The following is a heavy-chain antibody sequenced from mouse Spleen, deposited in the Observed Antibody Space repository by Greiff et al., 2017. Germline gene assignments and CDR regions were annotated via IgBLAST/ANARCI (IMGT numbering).Heavy chain of an antibody. V-gene: IGHV5-9*04. CDR2: ISSGGGNT. D-gene: IGHD2-3*01. CDR1: GFTFSSYA. Sequence: EVRLVESGGGLVKRGGSLKLSCAASGFTFSSYAMSWVRQTPEKRLEWVATISSGGGNTYYPDSVKGRFTISRDNAKNTLYLQMSSLKSEDTAMYYCARQGLLPWFAYWGQGTLVTVSA. J-gene: IGHJ3*01. CDR3: ARQGLLPWFAY.